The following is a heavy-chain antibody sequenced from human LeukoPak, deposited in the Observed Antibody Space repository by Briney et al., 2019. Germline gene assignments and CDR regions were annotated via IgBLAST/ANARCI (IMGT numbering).Heavy chain of an antibody. J-gene: IGHJ6*02. CDR1: GLTVSNNF. CDR2: IYSGGTT. Sequence: PGGSLRLSCAASGLTVSNNFMSWARQAPGKGLEWVSIIYSGGTTYYGDSVKGRFTISRENSKNTLYLQMNSLRAEDTAVYYCATRARPGYYGGMDVWGQGTTVTVSS. CDR3: ATRARPGYYGGMDV. D-gene: IGHD6-6*01. V-gene: IGHV3-66*01.